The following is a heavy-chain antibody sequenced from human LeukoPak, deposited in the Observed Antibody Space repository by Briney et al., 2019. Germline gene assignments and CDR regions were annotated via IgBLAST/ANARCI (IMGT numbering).Heavy chain of an antibody. J-gene: IGHJ4*02. CDR1: GFTFSSYA. CDR3: ARSLKRLVTPQNYFDY. CDR2: ISSNGGST. Sequence: GGSLRLSCAASGFTFSSYAMHWVRQAPGKGLEYVSAISSNGGSTYYANSVKGRFTISRDNSKNTLYLQMGSLRAEDMAVYYCARSLKRLVTPQNYFDYWGQGTLVTVSS. D-gene: IGHD3-9*01. V-gene: IGHV3-64*01.